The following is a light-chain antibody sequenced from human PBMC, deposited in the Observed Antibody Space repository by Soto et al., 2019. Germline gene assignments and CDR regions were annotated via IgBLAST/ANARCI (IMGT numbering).Light chain of an antibody. V-gene: IGKV3-15*01. J-gene: IGKJ4*01. CDR3: QCFSVWVWLC. CDR2: HAS. Sequence: GRATRRGRVSQSVSDKLAWYQQKPGQAPRLLIYHASARATGIPARFSGSGSGTECTLTIRGLQSEVSAVCVCQCFSVWVWLCVGVGTKVDIK. CDR1: QSVSDK.